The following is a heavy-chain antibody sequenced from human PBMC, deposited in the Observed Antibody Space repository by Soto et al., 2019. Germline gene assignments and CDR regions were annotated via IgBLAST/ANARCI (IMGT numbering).Heavy chain of an antibody. D-gene: IGHD1-26*01. CDR2: ISPDGSDT. CDR1: RFTFSSYV. Sequence: QVQLVESGGDVVQPGGSLRLSCAGSRFTFSSYVMHWVRQAPGKGLEWVSVISPDGSDTFYAESVKGRFTISRDNSKNTMYVQMNSLRPEDTAIYYCARDGGSPGNYYSASDLWGQGTMVTVSS. V-gene: IGHV3-30*03. CDR3: ARDGGSPGNYYSASDL. J-gene: IGHJ3*01.